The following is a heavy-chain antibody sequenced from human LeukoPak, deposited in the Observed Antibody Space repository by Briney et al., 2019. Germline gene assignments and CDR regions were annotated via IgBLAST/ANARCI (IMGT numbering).Heavy chain of an antibody. V-gene: IGHV1-18*01. J-gene: IGHJ4*02. CDR2: ISAYNGNT. Sequence: ASVEVSCKASGYTFTSYGISWVRQAPGQGLEWMGWISAYNGNTNYAQKLQGRVTMTTDTSTSTAYMELRSLRSDDTAVYYCARDRTRVWFGELLLWGQGTLVTVSS. D-gene: IGHD3-10*01. CDR3: ARDRTRVWFGELLL. CDR1: GYTFTSYG.